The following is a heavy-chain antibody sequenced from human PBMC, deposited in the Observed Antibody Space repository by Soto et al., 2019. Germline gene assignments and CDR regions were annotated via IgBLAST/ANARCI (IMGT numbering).Heavy chain of an antibody. V-gene: IGHV3-33*05. J-gene: IGHJ4*02. Sequence: QVTLVESGGGVVQPGTSLRLSCVGSGFTFRSYVIHWVRQAPGKGLEWVALTSYDGSNNFYGDSVKGRFTISRHNSRNTVELQMDSLRCEDTALYYCARWGTTGGVDVWCQGIVVCGSS. CDR1: GFTFRSYV. D-gene: IGHD3-16*01. CDR3: ARWGTTGGVDV. CDR2: TSYDGSNN.